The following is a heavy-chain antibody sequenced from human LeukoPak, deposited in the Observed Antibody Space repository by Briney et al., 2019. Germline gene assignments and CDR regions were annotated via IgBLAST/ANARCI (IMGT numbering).Heavy chain of an antibody. CDR3: ASFTWVNEFGVPRGPFDI. CDR1: GYSFTNFW. Sequence: AGESLKISCKASGYSFTNFWIGWVRQMPGKGLEWMGIIYPSDSDTRYSPSFQGQVTISADKSISTAYLQWSSLKASDTAMYYCASFTWVNEFGVPRGPFDIWGQGTMVTVSS. V-gene: IGHV5-51*01. D-gene: IGHD2-8*01. CDR2: IYPSDSDT. J-gene: IGHJ3*02.